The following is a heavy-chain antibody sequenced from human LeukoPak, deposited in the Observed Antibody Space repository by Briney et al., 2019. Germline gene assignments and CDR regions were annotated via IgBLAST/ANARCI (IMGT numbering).Heavy chain of an antibody. V-gene: IGHV4-30-2*01. Sequence: PSETLSLTCTVSGGSISSGGYYWSWIRQPPGKGLEWIGYIYHSGSTYYNPSLKSRVTISVDTSKNQFSLKLSSVTAADTAVYYCARGLAAAGTVRSQYDYWGQGTLVTVSS. CDR1: GGSISSGGYY. CDR3: ARGLAAAGTVRSQYDY. D-gene: IGHD6-13*01. CDR2: IYHSGST. J-gene: IGHJ4*02.